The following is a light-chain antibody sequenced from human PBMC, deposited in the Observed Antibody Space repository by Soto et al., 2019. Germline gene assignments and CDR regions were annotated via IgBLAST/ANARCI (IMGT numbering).Light chain of an antibody. CDR1: QSVSSSY. J-gene: IGKJ2*01. V-gene: IGKV3-20*01. CDR2: ATS. CDR3: QQYGPSSMYT. Sequence: IVLTQSPGTLTLSPGERATLSCRASQSVSSSYSAWYQQKPGQAPRLLIYATSRRAAGIPDRFSGSGSGTNFTLTISRLEPEDFAVYYCQQYGPSSMYTFGQRTKVEIK.